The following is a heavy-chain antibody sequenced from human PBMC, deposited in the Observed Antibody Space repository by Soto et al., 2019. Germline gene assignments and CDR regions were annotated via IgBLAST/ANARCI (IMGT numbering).Heavy chain of an antibody. Sequence: SLRLSCAASGFTVSSNYMSWVRHAPGKGLEWVSVIYSGGSTYYADSVKGRFTISRDNSKNTLYLQMNSLRAEDTAVYYCARGDHNYGDYDDWGQGTLVTVSS. CDR1: GFTVSSNY. CDR3: ARGDHNYGDYDD. J-gene: IGHJ4*02. V-gene: IGHV3-66*01. CDR2: IYSGGST. D-gene: IGHD4-17*01.